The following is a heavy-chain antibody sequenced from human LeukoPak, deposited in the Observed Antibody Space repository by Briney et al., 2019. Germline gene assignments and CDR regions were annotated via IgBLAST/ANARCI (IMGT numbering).Heavy chain of an antibody. V-gene: IGHV7-4-1*02. CDR3: ARPAPDFWSGYLAYNYYYYYGMDV. CDR1: GYTFTSYA. CDR2: INTNTGNP. Sequence: ASVKVSCEASGYTFTSYAMNWVRQAPGQGLEWMGWINTNTGNPTYAQGFTGRFVFSLDTSVSTAYLQISSLKAEDTAVYYCARPAPDFWSGYLAYNYYYYYGMDVWGQGTTVTVSS. D-gene: IGHD3-3*01. J-gene: IGHJ6*02.